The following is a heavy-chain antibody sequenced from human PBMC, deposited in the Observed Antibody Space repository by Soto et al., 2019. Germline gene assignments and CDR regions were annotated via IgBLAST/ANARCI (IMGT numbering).Heavy chain of an antibody. CDR3: ARDIESVTAKHFFYYYAMDV. V-gene: IGHV1-18*01. CDR2: VSANNGHT. J-gene: IGHJ6*02. D-gene: IGHD2-8*01. Sequence: QGQLVQSGAEVKKPGASVKLSCKASGFTFSNYGLNWVRPAPGQGLEWMGWVSANNGHTNYAQNLQVRVSMTTDTSTSTAYMELRGLTFDDTAVYYCARDIESVTAKHFFYYYAMDVWGQGTTVTVSS. CDR1: GFTFSNYG.